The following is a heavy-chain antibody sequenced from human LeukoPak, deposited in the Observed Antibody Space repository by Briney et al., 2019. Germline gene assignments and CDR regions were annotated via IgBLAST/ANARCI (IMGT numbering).Heavy chain of an antibody. D-gene: IGHD1-26*01. V-gene: IGHV3-21*01. CDR3: ARAQVGYNWFDP. CDR2: ISRSQTYI. J-gene: IGHJ5*02. Sequence: GGSLRLSCAASGFAVSDYTMNWVRQAPGKGLEWISSISRSQTYIYYADSVKGRFAISKDNAENSLYLQMNSLRAEDTAVYYCARAQVGYNWFDPWGQGALVSVSS. CDR1: GFAVSDYT.